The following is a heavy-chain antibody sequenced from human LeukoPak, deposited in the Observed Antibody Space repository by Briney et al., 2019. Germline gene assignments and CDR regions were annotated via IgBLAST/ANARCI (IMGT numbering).Heavy chain of an antibody. J-gene: IGHJ4*02. CDR3: ARDTSGSYWYDY. D-gene: IGHD1-26*01. CDR2: IYHSGST. CDR1: DGSISSGGYS. Sequence: PSQTLSLTCAVSDGSISSGGYSWSCIRQPPGKGLEWIGYIYHSGSTYYNPSLKSRVTISVDTSKNQFSLKLSSVTAADTAVYYCARDTSGSYWYDYWGQGTPVTVSS. V-gene: IGHV4-30-2*01.